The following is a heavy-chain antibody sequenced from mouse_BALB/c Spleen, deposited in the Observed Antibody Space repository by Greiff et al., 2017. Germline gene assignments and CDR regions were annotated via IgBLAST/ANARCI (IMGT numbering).Heavy chain of an antibody. CDR1: GFNIKDTY. CDR3: ARVGGTHYCAMDY. V-gene: IGHV14-3*02. Sequence: VQLQQSGAELVKPGASVKLSCTASGFNIKDTYMHWVKQRPEQGLEWIGRIDPANGNTKYDPKFQGKATITADTSSNTAYLQLSSLTSEDTAVYYCARVGGTHYCAMDYWGQGTSVTVSS. CDR2: IDPANGNT. J-gene: IGHJ4*01. D-gene: IGHD2-14*01.